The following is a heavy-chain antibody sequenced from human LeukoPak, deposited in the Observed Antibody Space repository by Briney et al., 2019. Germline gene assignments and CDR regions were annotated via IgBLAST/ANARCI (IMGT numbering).Heavy chain of an antibody. D-gene: IGHD5/OR15-5a*01. CDR3: AIYDSAFGSSDY. CDR2: IYYSGST. CDR1: GGSISSSSYY. J-gene: IGHJ4*02. Sequence: SETLSLTCTVSGGSISSSSYYWGWIRQPPGKGLEWIGSIYYSGSTYYNPSLKSRVTISVDTSKNQFSLKLSSVTAADTAVYYCAIYDSAFGSSDYWGQGTLVTVSS. V-gene: IGHV4-39*07.